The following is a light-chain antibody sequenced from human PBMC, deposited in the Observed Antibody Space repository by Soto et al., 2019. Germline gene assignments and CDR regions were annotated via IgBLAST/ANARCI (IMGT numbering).Light chain of an antibody. J-gene: IGKJ2*01. CDR2: DAS. CDR3: QQCNNWPHT. V-gene: IGKV3-15*01. CDR1: QSVSSN. Sequence: EVVMTQSPATLSVSPGERATLSCRASQSVSSNLVWYQQKPGQAPRLLIYDASTRATGIPARFSGSGSGTEFTLTISRLQSEDFALYFCQQCNNWPHTFGYGTKLEIK.